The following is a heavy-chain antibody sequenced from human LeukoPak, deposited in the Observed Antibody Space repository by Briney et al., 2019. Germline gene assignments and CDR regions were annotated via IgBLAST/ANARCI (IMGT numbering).Heavy chain of an antibody. CDR3: ARAVVVPAAKRGYYYYYMDV. Sequence: SETLSLTCAVYGGSFSGYYWGWIRQPPGKGLDWIGEINHSGSTNYNPSLKSRVTMSVDTSKNQFSLKLSSVTAADTAVYYCARAVVVPAAKRGYYYYYMDVWGKGTTVTVSS. CDR2: INHSGST. V-gene: IGHV4-34*01. CDR1: GGSFSGYY. J-gene: IGHJ6*03. D-gene: IGHD2-2*01.